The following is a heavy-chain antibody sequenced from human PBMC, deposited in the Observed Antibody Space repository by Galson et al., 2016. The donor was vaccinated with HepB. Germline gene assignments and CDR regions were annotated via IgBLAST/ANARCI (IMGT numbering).Heavy chain of an antibody. CDR3: ARASSGSYYNYYQYGMDV. Sequence: SVKVSCKASGGTFSNYAISWVRQAPGQGLEWMGGIIPIFGTANYAQKFQGRVTITADESTSTAYMELSSLRSEDTAVYYCARASSGSYYNYYQYGMDVWGQGTTVTVS. CDR2: IIPIFGTA. V-gene: IGHV1-69*13. D-gene: IGHD3-10*01. CDR1: GGTFSNYA. J-gene: IGHJ6*02.